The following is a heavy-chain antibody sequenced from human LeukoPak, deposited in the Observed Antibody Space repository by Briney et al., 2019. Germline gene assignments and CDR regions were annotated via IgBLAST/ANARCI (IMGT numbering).Heavy chain of an antibody. CDR1: GGSFSGYY. CDR3: ARGSVVVRAFDI. D-gene: IGHD2-21*01. J-gene: IGHJ3*02. V-gene: IGHV4-34*01. CDR2: INHSGST. Sequence: SETLSLTCAVHGGSFSGYYWSWIRQPPGKGLEWIGEINHSGSTNYNPSLKSRVTISVDTSKNQFSLKLSSVTAADTAVYYCARGSVVVRAFDIWGQGTMVTVSS.